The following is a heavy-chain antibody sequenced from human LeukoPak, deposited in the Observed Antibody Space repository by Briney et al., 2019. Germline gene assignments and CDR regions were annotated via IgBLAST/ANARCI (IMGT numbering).Heavy chain of an antibody. CDR1: GYSISSGYY. D-gene: IGHD1-26*01. J-gene: IGHJ6*03. Sequence: PSETLSLTCIVSGYSISSGYYWGWIRQPPGKGLEWIGTIYRSGSTYSNPSLRGRVTISVDTSKNQFSLKLSSVTAADTAVYYCARTGADYYYYYMDVWGKGTTVTVSS. CDR3: ARTGADYYYYYMDV. V-gene: IGHV4-38-2*02. CDR2: IYRSGST.